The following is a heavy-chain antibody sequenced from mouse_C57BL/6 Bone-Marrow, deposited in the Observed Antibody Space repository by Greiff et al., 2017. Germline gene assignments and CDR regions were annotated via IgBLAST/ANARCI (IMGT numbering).Heavy chain of an antibody. CDR3: ARPIYYGGWYFDV. CDR1: GYTFTSYW. J-gene: IGHJ1*03. CDR2: IDPSDSYT. D-gene: IGHD2-1*01. Sequence: VQLQQPGAELVRPGTSVKLSCKASGYTFTSYWMHWVKQRPGQGLEWIGVIDPSDSYTNYNQKFKGKATLTVDTSSSTAYMQLSSLTSEDSAVYYCARPIYYGGWYFDVWGTGTTVTVSS. V-gene: IGHV1-59*01.